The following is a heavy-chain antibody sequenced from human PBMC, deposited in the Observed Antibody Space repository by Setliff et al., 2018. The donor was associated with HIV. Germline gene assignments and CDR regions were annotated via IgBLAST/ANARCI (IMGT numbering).Heavy chain of an antibody. CDR2: VSWDGSDT. Sequence: GESLRLSCAASGFTFDDYGMHWVRQAPGKGLEWVSFVSWDGSDTYYADYMKGRFTISRDNSKKSLYLQMNSLRAEDTALYYCVKDTYSTGWYRMDYYYYGMEVWGQGTTVTVSS. V-gene: IGHV3-43D*04. J-gene: IGHJ6*02. CDR3: VKDTYSTGWYRMDYYYYGMEV. D-gene: IGHD6-19*01. CDR1: GFTFDDYG.